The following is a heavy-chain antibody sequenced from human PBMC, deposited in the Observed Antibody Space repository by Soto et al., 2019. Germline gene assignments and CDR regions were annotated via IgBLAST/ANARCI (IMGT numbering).Heavy chain of an antibody. CDR2: IYYTGST. CDR3: ARGQQLYYYYNMDV. J-gene: IGHJ6*03. Sequence: SETLSLTCTVSGGSINNHYWSWIRQPPGKGLEWIGYIYYTGSTNYNPSLKSRVTMSVDTSKNRVSLNLTSLTAADTAVYYCARGQQLYYYYNMDVWGQGTTVTVSS. D-gene: IGHD6-13*01. V-gene: IGHV4-59*11. CDR1: GGSINNHY.